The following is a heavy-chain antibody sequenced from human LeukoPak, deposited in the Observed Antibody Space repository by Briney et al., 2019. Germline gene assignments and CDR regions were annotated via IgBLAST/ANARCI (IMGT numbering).Heavy chain of an antibody. CDR2: INPNSGGT. CDR1: GYTFTGYY. CDR3: ARVFVGSGYWAPFDY. Sequence: GASVKVSCKASGYTFTGYYMHWVRQAPGQGLEGMGWINPNSGGTNYAQKFQGRVTMTRDTSISTAYMELSRLRSDDTAVYYCARVFVGSGYWAPFDYWGQGTLVTVSS. D-gene: IGHD3-3*01. V-gene: IGHV1-2*02. J-gene: IGHJ4*02.